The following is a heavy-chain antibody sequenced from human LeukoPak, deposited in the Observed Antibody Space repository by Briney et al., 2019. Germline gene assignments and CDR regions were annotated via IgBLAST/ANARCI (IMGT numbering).Heavy chain of an antibody. Sequence: GGSLRLSCAASGFTFSSYEMNWVRQAPGKGLEWVSYISSSGSTIYYADSVKGRFTISRDNAKNSLYLQMNSLRAEDTAVYYCARDLGRLAGEEENWFDPWGQGTLVTVSS. J-gene: IGHJ5*02. CDR2: ISSSGSTI. V-gene: IGHV3-48*03. CDR1: GFTFSSYE. D-gene: IGHD3-10*01. CDR3: ARDLGRLAGEEENWFDP.